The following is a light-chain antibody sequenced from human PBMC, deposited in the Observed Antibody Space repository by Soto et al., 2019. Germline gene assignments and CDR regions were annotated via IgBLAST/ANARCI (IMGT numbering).Light chain of an antibody. Sequence: QPVLTQPASVSGSPGQSITISCTGTSSDVGRYNYVSWYQRHPGKGPKLMIYDVTNRPSGVSNRFSGSKSGNTAALTISGLQAEDEADYYCSSYAGSSTLVFGGGTKVTVL. CDR1: SSDVGRYNY. J-gene: IGLJ2*01. V-gene: IGLV2-14*03. CDR3: SSYAGSSTLV. CDR2: DVT.